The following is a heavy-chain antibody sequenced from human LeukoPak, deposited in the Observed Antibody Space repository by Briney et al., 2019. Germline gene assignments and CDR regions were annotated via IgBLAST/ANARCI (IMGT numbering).Heavy chain of an antibody. V-gene: IGHV3-9*01. Sequence: GGSLRLSCAASGFTFDDYAMHWVRQAPGKGLEWVSGISWNSGSIGYADSVKGRFTISRDNAKNSLYLQMNSLRAEDTALYYCAKGTYYYDSSGYCVWGQGTLVTVSS. CDR1: GFTFDDYA. D-gene: IGHD3-22*01. CDR3: AKGTYYYDSSGYCV. CDR2: ISWNSGSI. J-gene: IGHJ4*02.